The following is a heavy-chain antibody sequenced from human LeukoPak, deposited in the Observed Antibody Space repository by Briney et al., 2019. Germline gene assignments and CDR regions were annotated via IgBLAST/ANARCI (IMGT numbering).Heavy chain of an antibody. CDR2: IYYSGST. Sequence: PPETLSLTCTVSGGSISSYYWSWIRQPPGKGLEWIGYIYYSGSTNYNPSLKSRVTISVDTSKNQFSLKLSSVTAADTAVYYCASIPNDAFDIWGQGTMVTVSS. CDR3: ASIPNDAFDI. V-gene: IGHV4-59*01. J-gene: IGHJ3*02. CDR1: GGSISSYY.